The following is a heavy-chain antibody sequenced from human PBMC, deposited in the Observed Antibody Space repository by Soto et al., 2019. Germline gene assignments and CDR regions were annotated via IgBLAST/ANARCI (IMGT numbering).Heavy chain of an antibody. CDR3: VRESYPAKAFDI. V-gene: IGHV3-21*01. J-gene: IGHJ3*02. CDR2: IRSRSIDM. Sequence: EVQLVESGGGLVKPGGSLRLSCAASGFTFSNYNINWVRQAPGKGLEWVSSIRSRSIDMYYADSVKGRFTISRDDAKNSLSLKMNGLRAEDTAVYFCVRESYPAKAFDIWGQGTMVTVSS. CDR1: GFTFSNYN. D-gene: IGHD2-2*01.